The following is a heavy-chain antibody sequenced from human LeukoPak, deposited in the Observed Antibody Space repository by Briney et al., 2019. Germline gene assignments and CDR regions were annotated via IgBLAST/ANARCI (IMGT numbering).Heavy chain of an antibody. D-gene: IGHD3-9*01. CDR1: GFTFSSYA. J-gene: IGHJ4*02. CDR3: ARGFEATYYDILTGYYVFDY. CDR2: ISSNGGST. V-gene: IGHV3-64*01. Sequence: GGSLRLSCVASGFTFSSYAMHWVRQAPGKGLEYVSAISSNGGSTYYANSVKGRFTISRDNSKNTLYLQMGSLRAEDMAVYYCARGFEATYYDILTGYYVFDYWGQGTLVTVSS.